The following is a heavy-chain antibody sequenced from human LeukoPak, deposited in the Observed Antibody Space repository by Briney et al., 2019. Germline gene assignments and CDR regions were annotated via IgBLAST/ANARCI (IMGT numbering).Heavy chain of an antibody. CDR3: ARDWVYKIDY. J-gene: IGHJ4*02. V-gene: IGHV3-30*04. CDR2: ISYDGSNK. CDR1: GFTFSSYA. Sequence: GGSLRLSCAASGFTFSSYAMHWVRQAPGKGLEWVAVISYDGSNKYYADSVKGRFTISRDNSKNTLYLQMSSLRVEDTAVYFCARDWVYKIDYWGRGTLVTVSS. D-gene: IGHD5-24*01.